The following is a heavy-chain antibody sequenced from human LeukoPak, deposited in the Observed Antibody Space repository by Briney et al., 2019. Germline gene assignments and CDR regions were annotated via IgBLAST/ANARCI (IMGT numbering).Heavy chain of an antibody. Sequence: GGSLRVSCAASGFSFTDCGMGWVRQAPGKGLEWVSTISRTGAYTYYADSVKGRFSISRYNSKNSLYLQMASLRVEDTSIYYCAKLPAPGGDYVYFDSWGQGTLVTVSS. D-gene: IGHD3-16*01. CDR2: ISRTGAYT. V-gene: IGHV3-23*05. CDR3: AKLPAPGGDYVYFDS. J-gene: IGHJ4*02. CDR1: GFSFTDCG.